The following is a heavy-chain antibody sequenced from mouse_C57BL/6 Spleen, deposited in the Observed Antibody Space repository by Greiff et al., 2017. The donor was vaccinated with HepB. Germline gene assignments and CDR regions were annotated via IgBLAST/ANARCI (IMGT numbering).Heavy chain of an antibody. D-gene: IGHD1-1*01. Sequence: EVQLQQSGPELVKPGASVKISCKASGYSFTDYNMNWVKQSNGKSLEWIGVINPNYGTTSYNQKFKGKATLTVDQSSSTAYMQLNSMTSEDSAVYYCARELRRGTSDAMDDWGQGTSVTVSS. J-gene: IGHJ4*01. CDR3: ARELRRGTSDAMDD. CDR2: INPNYGTT. V-gene: IGHV1-39*01. CDR1: GYSFTDYN.